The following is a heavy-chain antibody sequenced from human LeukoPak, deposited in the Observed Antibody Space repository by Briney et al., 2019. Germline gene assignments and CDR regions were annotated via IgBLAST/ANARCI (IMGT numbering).Heavy chain of an antibody. CDR3: ARDGGGDY. Sequence: PGGSLRLSCAASEFTFSLYSMNWVRQAPGKGLEWVSYITSGSSTIYYADSVRGRFTISRDNAKNSLFLQMNSLRAEDTAVYYCARDGGGDYWGQGTLVTVSS. CDR2: ITSGSSTI. D-gene: IGHD3-16*01. J-gene: IGHJ4*02. V-gene: IGHV3-48*01. CDR1: EFTFSLYS.